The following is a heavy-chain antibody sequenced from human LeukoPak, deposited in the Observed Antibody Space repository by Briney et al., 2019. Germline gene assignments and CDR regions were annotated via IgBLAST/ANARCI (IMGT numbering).Heavy chain of an antibody. D-gene: IGHD1-26*01. CDR3: AREWELNGGPAFDI. CDR1: GFTSSSYA. J-gene: IGHJ3*02. V-gene: IGHV3-30-3*01. CDR2: ISYDGSNK. Sequence: GGSLRLSCAASGFTSSSYAMHWVRQAPGKGLEWVAVISYDGSNKYYADSVKGRFTISRDNSKNTLYLQMNSLRAEDTAVYYCAREWELNGGPAFDIWGQGTMVTVSS.